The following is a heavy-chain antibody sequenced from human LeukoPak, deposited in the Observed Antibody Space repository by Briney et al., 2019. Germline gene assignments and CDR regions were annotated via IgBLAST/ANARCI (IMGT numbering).Heavy chain of an antibody. CDR1: GFAFSSYW. V-gene: IGHV3-74*01. CDR3: ARTFEYYYDSSGVYDY. Sequence: PGGSLRLSCAASGFAFSSYWMHWVRQAPGKGLVWVSRINTDGSSTSYADSVKGRFTISRDNAKNTLYLQMNSLRAEDTAVYYCARTFEYYYDSSGVYDYWGQGTLVTVSS. J-gene: IGHJ4*02. D-gene: IGHD3-22*01. CDR2: INTDGSST.